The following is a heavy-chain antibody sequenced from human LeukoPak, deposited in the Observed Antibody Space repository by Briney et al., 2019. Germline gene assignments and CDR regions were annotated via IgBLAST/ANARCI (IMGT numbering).Heavy chain of an antibody. CDR2: INHSGST. Sequence: SETLSLTCAVYGGSFSGYYWSWIRQPPGKGLEWIGEINHSGSTNYNPSLKSRVTISVDTSKNQLSLKLSSVTAADTAVYYCASLNWGYAPPNDYWGQGTLVTVSS. J-gene: IGHJ4*02. V-gene: IGHV4-34*01. CDR3: ASLNWGYAPPNDY. D-gene: IGHD7-27*01. CDR1: GGSFSGYY.